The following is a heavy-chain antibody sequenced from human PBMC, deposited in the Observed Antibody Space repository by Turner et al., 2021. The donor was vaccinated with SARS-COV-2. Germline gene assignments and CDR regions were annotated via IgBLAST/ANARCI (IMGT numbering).Heavy chain of an antibody. CDR1: GFTFDDYA. Sequence: EVQLVESGGGLVQPGRSLRLSCAASGFTFDDYAMHWVRQAPGKGLEWVSGISWNSGSIGYADSVKGRFTISRDNAKNSLYLQMNSLRAEDTAVYYCAREPPFCGGDCYFDYWGQGTLVTVSS. J-gene: IGHJ4*02. V-gene: IGHV3-9*01. CDR3: AREPPFCGGDCYFDY. CDR2: ISWNSGSI. D-gene: IGHD2-21*02.